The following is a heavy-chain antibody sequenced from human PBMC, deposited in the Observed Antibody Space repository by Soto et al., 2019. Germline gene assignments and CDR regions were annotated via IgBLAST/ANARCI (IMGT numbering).Heavy chain of an antibody. CDR2: ISSASSTT. D-gene: IGHD3-3*01. Sequence: EEQLVESGGALVQPGGSLRLSCAASGFTFNRFGMNWVRQAPGKGLEWISYISSASSTTQYAESVKGRFTISRDNVRDSLYLQMSRLRVEDTAVYYCARRPIWSGLSDYYYMDVWGKGTTVSVSS. CDR3: ARRPIWSGLSDYYYMDV. J-gene: IGHJ6*03. V-gene: IGHV3-48*01. CDR1: GFTFNRFG.